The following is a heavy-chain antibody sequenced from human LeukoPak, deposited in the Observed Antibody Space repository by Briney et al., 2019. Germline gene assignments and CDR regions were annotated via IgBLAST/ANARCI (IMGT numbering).Heavy chain of an antibody. CDR2: FDPEDGET. D-gene: IGHD4-23*01. J-gene: IGHJ4*02. V-gene: IGHV1-24*01. CDR3: ATRGITVVNSHRTFDY. Sequence: ASVKVSCKVTGYTLTKLSMHWLRQAPGKGLEWMGGFDPEDGETIYAQKFQGRVTMTNDTSTDTAYMELSSLRSEDTAVYYCATRGITVVNSHRTFDYWSQGTLVTVSS. CDR1: GYTLTKLS.